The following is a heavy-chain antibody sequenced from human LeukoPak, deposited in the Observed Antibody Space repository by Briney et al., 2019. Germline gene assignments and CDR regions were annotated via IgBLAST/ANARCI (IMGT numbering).Heavy chain of an antibody. CDR2: INHSGSA. CDR1: GGSFSDYY. V-gene: IGHV4-34*01. J-gene: IGHJ6*03. CDR3: ARGFYYLDV. Sequence: SETLSLTCTVYGGSFSDYYWSWVRQSPGKGLEWIGEINHSGSANYNPSLKSRVTLSVETSKNQFSLKVSSVTAADTAVYYCARGFYYLDVWGKGTTVTVSS.